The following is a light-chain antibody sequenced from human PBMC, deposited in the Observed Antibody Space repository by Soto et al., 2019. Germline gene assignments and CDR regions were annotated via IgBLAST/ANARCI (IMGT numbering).Light chain of an antibody. CDR1: NIGSKS. CDR2: YDS. CDR3: QVWDRSSDLEV. Sequence: SYELTQPPSVSVAPGKTARITCGGNNIGSKSVHWYQQKPGQAPVLVIYYDSDRPSGIPERFSGSNSGNAATLTTSRVEAGDEADYYCQVWDRSSDLEVFGGGTKVTVL. V-gene: IGLV3-21*04. J-gene: IGLJ3*02.